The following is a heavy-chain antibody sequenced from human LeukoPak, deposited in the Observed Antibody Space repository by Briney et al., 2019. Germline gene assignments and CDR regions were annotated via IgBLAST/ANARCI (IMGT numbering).Heavy chain of an antibody. V-gene: IGHV3-30*02. Sequence: PGGSLRLSCVVSGFTLSDYGIHWVRQAPGRGLQWVAFIPFDGSHKYYADSVKGRFTISRDNSNNTVYLQMSNLGADDTAIYYCAKAQRGFDDFWTGYDYWGQGTLVTVSS. J-gene: IGHJ4*02. CDR2: IPFDGSHK. CDR1: GFTLSDYG. CDR3: AKAQRGFDDFWTGYDY. D-gene: IGHD3/OR15-3a*01.